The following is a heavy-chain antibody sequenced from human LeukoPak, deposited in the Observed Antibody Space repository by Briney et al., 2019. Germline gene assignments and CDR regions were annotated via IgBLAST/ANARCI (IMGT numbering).Heavy chain of an antibody. J-gene: IGHJ5*02. CDR2: IYASGST. CDR3: ARDSGTTGEVKFDP. CDR1: GASITSYY. Sequence: SSETLSLTCTVSGASITSYYWSWIRQPAGKGLEWIGRIYASGSTTYNPSLKSRVTMAVDTSKTQFSLKLSSVTAADMAVYYCARDSGTTGEVKFDPWGQGTLVTVSA. V-gene: IGHV4-4*07. D-gene: IGHD3-10*01.